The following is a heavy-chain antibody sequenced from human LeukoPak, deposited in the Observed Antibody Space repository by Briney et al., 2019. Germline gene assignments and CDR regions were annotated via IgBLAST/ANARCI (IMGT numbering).Heavy chain of an antibody. V-gene: IGHV4-31*03. CDR1: GGSISSGGYY. Sequence: SQTLSLTCTVSGGSISSGGYYWSWIRQHPGTGLEWIGYIYYSGSTYYNPSLKSRVTISVDTSKNQFSLKLSSVTAADTAVYYCARGGGYDHGWLDPWGQGTLVTVSS. D-gene: IGHD5-12*01. CDR2: IYYSGST. CDR3: ARGGGYDHGWLDP. J-gene: IGHJ5*02.